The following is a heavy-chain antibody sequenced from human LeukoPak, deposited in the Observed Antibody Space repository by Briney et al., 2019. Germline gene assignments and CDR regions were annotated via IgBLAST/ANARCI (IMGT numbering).Heavy chain of an antibody. J-gene: IGHJ4*02. CDR1: GYSISSGYC. CDR3: ASAQQLVRRQIDY. Sequence: SETLSLTCTVSGYSISSGYCWGWIRQPPGKGLEWIGSIYHSGSTYYNPSLKSRVTISVDTSKNQFSLKLSSVTAADTAVYYCASAQQLVRRQIDYWGQGTLVTVSS. V-gene: IGHV4-38-2*02. D-gene: IGHD6-6*01. CDR2: IYHSGST.